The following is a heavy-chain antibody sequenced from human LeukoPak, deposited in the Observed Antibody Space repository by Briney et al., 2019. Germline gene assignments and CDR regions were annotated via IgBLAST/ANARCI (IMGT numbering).Heavy chain of an antibody. CDR2: IYYTGST. CDR1: GGSINNYY. J-gene: IGHJ4*02. Sequence: SETLSLTCTVSGGSINNYYWSWVRQPPGAGLEWFAYIYYTGSTNYNPPLKTRLTISVDTSKNQFSLRLNSVTAADTAVYYCARESALWVATIKSGDFDYWGQGTLVTVSS. CDR3: ARESALWVATIKSGDFDY. D-gene: IGHD5-24*01. V-gene: IGHV4-59*12.